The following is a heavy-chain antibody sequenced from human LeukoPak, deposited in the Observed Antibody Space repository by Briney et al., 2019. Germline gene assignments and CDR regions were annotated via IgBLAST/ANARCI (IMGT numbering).Heavy chain of an antibody. V-gene: IGHV1-69*05. CDR3: ARDPGPYSGSLY. CDR1: GGTFSSYA. J-gene: IGHJ4*02. CDR2: IIPIFGTA. Sequence: ASVKVSCKASGGTFSSYAISWVRQAPGQGLEWMGRIIPIFGTANYAQKFQGRVPITTDESTSTAYMELSSLRSEDTAVYYCARDPGPYSGSLYWGQGTLVTVSS. D-gene: IGHD1-26*01.